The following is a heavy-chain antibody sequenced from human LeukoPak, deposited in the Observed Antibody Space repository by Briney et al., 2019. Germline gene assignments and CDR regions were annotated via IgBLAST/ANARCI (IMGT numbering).Heavy chain of an antibody. CDR3: ARDASDILTGSYFDY. CDR1: GGTFSSYA. V-gene: IGHV1-69*13. J-gene: IGHJ4*02. D-gene: IGHD3-9*01. CDR2: IIPIFGTA. Sequence: SVKVSCKASGGTFSSYAISWVRQAPGQGLEWMGGIIPIFGTANYAQKFQGRVTITADESTSTAYMELSSLRSEDTAVYYCARDASDILTGSYFDYWGQGTLVTVSS.